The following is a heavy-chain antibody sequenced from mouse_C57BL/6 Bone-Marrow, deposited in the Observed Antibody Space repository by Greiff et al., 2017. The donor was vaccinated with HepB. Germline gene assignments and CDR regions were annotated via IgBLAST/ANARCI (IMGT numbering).Heavy chain of an antibody. J-gene: IGHJ3*01. CDR2: IYPGNSDT. D-gene: IGHD2-1*01. CDR1: GYTFTSYW. V-gene: IGHV1-5*01. Sequence: EVQLQQPGAELVKPGASVKLSCKASGYTFTSYWMHWVKQRPGQGLEWIGAIYPGNSDTSYNQKFKGKAKLTAVTSASTAYMELSSLTNEDSAVYYCAYGNYSAWFAYWGQGTLVTVSA. CDR3: AYGNYSAWFAY.